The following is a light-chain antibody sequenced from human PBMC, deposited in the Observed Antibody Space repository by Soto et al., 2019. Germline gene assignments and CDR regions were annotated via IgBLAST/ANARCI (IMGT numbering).Light chain of an antibody. CDR3: QHYNSYSEA. CDR2: KAS. Sequence: DIQMTQSPSTLSASIGDRVTITFRASQSVSSWVAWYHLKPGKAPKLLIYKASTLETGVPSRFSGSGYGTEFNLTISSLQTDDFATYYCQHYNSYSEAFGQGTKVDIK. V-gene: IGKV1-5*03. J-gene: IGKJ1*01. CDR1: QSVSSW.